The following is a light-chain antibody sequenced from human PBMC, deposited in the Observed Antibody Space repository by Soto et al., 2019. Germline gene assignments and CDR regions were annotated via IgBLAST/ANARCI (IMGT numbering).Light chain of an antibody. CDR1: SSDIGGYNS. Sequence: QSALTQPASVSGSPGQSITISCTGTSSDIGGYNSVFWYQQHPGKAPKLLIYEVTNRPSGVSNRFSGSKSGNTASLTISGLQAEDEADYYCSSYTSSSPRVLFGRGPKLTVL. J-gene: IGLJ2*01. V-gene: IGLV2-14*01. CDR2: EVT. CDR3: SSYTSSSPRVL.